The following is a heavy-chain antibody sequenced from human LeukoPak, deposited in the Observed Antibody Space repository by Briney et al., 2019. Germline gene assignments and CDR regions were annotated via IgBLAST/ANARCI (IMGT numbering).Heavy chain of an antibody. Sequence: GGSLRLSCAASGFTVSSNYMSWVRQAPGKGLEWVSVIYSGGSTYYADSVEGRFTISRDNSKNTLYLQMNSLRAEDTAVYYCARLAYCGGDCYYFDYWGQGTLVTVSS. CDR3: ARLAYCGGDCYYFDY. D-gene: IGHD2-21*02. CDR1: GFTVSSNY. CDR2: IYSGGST. V-gene: IGHV3-66*04. J-gene: IGHJ4*02.